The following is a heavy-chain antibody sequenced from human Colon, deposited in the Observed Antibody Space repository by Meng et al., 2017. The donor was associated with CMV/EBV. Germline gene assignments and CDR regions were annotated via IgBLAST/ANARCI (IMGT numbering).Heavy chain of an antibody. CDR3: AKGIPDY. Sequence: QVQLVQSGAEVRKPGASVKVSCKALGYTFTLNTINWVRQATGQGLEWIGWMSPNSGDRGYAQKFQGRVTLTMNTSISTVYMELRDLRSDDTAVYYCAKGIPDYWGQGTLVTVSS. V-gene: IGHV1-8*01. CDR1: GYTFTLNT. CDR2: MSPNSGDR. J-gene: IGHJ4*02.